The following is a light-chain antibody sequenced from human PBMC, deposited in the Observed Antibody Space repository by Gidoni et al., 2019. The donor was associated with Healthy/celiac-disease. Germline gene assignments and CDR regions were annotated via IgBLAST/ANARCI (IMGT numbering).Light chain of an antibody. Sequence: DIQRSQSPSSLSASVGYRVTITCQASQDISSSFHRYQQQPGKALKPLIYDASTLEPGVPSRFSGSGSGTDFTFTLSRLQPADISTYYCPQYDPPLTFGQGTRLEIK. J-gene: IGKJ5*01. V-gene: IGKV1-33*01. CDR1: QDISSS. CDR2: DAS. CDR3: PQYDPPLT.